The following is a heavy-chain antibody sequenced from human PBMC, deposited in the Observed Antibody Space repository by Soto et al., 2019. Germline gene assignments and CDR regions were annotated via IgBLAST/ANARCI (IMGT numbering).Heavy chain of an antibody. CDR1: GFTFSSYA. V-gene: IGHV3-23*01. Sequence: GGSLRLSCAASGFTFSSYAMSWVRQAPGKGLEWVSGISGSDATTYYADSVKGRFTISRDNPKNTLYLQMSSLRAEDTAVYYCARIAARSVVSGWGQGTLVTVSS. CDR2: ISGSDATT. CDR3: ARIAARSVVSG. D-gene: IGHD6-6*01. J-gene: IGHJ4*02.